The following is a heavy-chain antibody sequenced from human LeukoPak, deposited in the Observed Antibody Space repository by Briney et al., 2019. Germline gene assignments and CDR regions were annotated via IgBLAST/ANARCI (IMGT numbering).Heavy chain of an antibody. J-gene: IGHJ4*02. Sequence: GRSLRLSCAASGFTFSSYAMHWVRQAPGKGLEWVAVISYDGSNKYYADSVKGRFTISRDNSKNTLYLQMNSLRAGDTAVYYCARDGGIAAAGTLDYFDYWGQGTLVTVSS. CDR3: ARDGGIAAAGTLDYFDY. CDR2: ISYDGSNK. CDR1: GFTFSSYA. V-gene: IGHV3-30-3*01. D-gene: IGHD6-13*01.